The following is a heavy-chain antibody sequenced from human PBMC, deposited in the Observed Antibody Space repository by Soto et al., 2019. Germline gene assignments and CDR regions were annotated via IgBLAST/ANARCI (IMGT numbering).Heavy chain of an antibody. Sequence: PSETLSLTCTVSGGSFSTTNYYWGWIRQPPGKGLEWIGSIYSSGSTYYNPSLESRVTISVDTSKNRFSLKLTSVTAADTAVYYCTRAPRWAVAGSDYWGQGTLVTVSS. CDR3: TRAPRWAVAGSDY. CDR2: IYSSGST. V-gene: IGHV4-39*01. CDR1: GGSFSTTNYY. J-gene: IGHJ4*02. D-gene: IGHD6-19*01.